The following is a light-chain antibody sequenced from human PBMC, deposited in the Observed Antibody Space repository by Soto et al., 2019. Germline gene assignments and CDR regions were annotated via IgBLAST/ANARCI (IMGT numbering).Light chain of an antibody. V-gene: IGKV3-20*01. CDR1: QSVTVNS. J-gene: IGKJ4*01. CDR2: GAS. CDR3: QQYGSSPLT. Sequence: EILLTQSPSTLSLSPGEGVTLSCRASQSVTVNSLAWYQQKPGQAPRLLIYGASSRATGIPDRFSGSGSGTDFTLTISRLEPEDFAVYYCQQYGSSPLTFGGGTKVDIK.